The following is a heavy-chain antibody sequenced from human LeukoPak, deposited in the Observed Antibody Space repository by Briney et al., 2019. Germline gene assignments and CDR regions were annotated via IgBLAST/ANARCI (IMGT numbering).Heavy chain of an antibody. D-gene: IGHD4-17*01. V-gene: IGHV3-9*01. Sequence: GRSLRLSCAASGFTFDDYAMHWVRQAPGKGLEWVSGISWNSGSIGYADSVKGRFTISRDNAKNSLYPQMNSLRAEDTALYYCAKDPTVTTSYGMDVWGQGTTVTVSS. CDR1: GFTFDDYA. J-gene: IGHJ6*02. CDR3: AKDPTVTTSYGMDV. CDR2: ISWNSGSI.